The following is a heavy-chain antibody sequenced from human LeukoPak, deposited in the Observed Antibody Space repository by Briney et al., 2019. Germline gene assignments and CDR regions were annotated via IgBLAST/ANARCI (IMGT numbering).Heavy chain of an antibody. D-gene: IGHD6-13*01. J-gene: IGHJ6*03. V-gene: IGHV1-69*04. CDR1: GGTFSSYA. CDR2: IIPILGIA. Sequence: SVKVSCKASGGTFSSYAISWVRQAPGQGLEWMGRIIPILGIANYAQKFQGRVTITADESTSTAYMELSSLGSEDTAVYYCARGYSSSWYPRRYYYYMDVWGKGTTVTVSS. CDR3: ARGYSSSWYPRRYYYYMDV.